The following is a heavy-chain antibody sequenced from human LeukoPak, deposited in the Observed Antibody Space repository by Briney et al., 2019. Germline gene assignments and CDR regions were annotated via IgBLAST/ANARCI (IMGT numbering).Heavy chain of an antibody. V-gene: IGHV3-30*18. CDR3: AKDYVSTCRYFDL. CDR1: GFTFSRHG. J-gene: IGHJ2*01. Sequence: PGRSLRLSCAASGFTFSRHGMHWVRQAPGKGLEWVAVIGDTGRAKYYADSVEGRFTISRDNSKNTLYLQMNSLRAEDTAVYYCAKDYVSTCRYFDLWGRGTLVTVSS. CDR2: IGDTGRAK. D-gene: IGHD3-16*01.